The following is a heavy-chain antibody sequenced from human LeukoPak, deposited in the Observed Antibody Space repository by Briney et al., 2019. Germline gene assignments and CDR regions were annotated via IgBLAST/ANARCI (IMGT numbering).Heavy chain of an antibody. CDR1: GFSFSTYW. V-gene: IGHV3-7*01. Sequence: GGSLRLSCAASGFSFSTYWMSWVRQAPGKGLEWVANIKQDESDKYYVDAVKGRFTISRDNAKNSLYLQMNSLRAEDTAVYYCAKDPSGSYYYYYGMDVWGQGSTVTVSS. D-gene: IGHD1-26*01. J-gene: IGHJ6*02. CDR3: AKDPSGSYYYYYGMDV. CDR2: IKQDESDK.